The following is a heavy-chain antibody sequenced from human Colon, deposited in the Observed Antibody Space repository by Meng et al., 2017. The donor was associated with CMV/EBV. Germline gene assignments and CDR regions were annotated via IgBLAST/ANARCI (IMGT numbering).Heavy chain of an antibody. CDR3: ALRLRNSDGMDV. J-gene: IGHJ6*02. CDR2: INPDGSST. CDR1: GFTFSNSW. Sequence: GGSLRLSCAASGFTFSNSWMHWVRQGPGKGLVWVSRINPDGSSTSYADSVKGRFTISRDNAKNTVFLQMNSLRTEDTAVYYCALRLRNSDGMDVWGQGTTVTVSS. V-gene: IGHV3-74*01. D-gene: IGHD3-16*01.